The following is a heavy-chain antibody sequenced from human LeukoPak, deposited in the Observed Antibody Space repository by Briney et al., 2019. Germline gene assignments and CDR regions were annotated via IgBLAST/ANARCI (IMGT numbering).Heavy chain of an antibody. J-gene: IGHJ4*02. D-gene: IGHD6-13*01. CDR1: GFTFSSYA. Sequence: PGRSLRLSCAASGFTFSSYAMHWVRQAPGKGLEWVAVISYDGSNKYYADSVKGRFTISRDNSKNTLYLQMNSLRAEDTAVYYCARDHIAAGLDYWGQGTLVTVSS. CDR2: ISYDGSNK. CDR3: ARDHIAAGLDY. V-gene: IGHV3-30-3*01.